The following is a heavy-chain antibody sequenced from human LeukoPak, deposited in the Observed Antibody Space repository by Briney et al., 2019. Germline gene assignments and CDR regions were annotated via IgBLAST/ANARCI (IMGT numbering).Heavy chain of an antibody. Sequence: GGSLRLSCAASGFTIDGYGMSWVRQAPGKGLEWVSGINWNGGSTGYADSVKGRFTISRDNAKNSLYLQMNSLRAEDTALYYCASWGQQLVYFDYWGQGTLVTVSS. CDR1: GFTIDGYG. J-gene: IGHJ4*02. CDR3: ASWGQQLVYFDY. CDR2: INWNGGST. D-gene: IGHD6-13*01. V-gene: IGHV3-20*04.